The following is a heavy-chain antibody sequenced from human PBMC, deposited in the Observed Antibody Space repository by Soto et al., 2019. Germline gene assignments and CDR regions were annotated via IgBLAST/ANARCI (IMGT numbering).Heavy chain of an antibody. V-gene: IGHV4-34*01. CDR2: INHSGST. CDR3: ARGRGRYCSSTSCYTLPYYYYMDV. J-gene: IGHJ6*03. D-gene: IGHD2-2*02. CDR1: GGSFSGYY. Sequence: SETLSLTCAVYGGSFSGYYWSWIRQPPGKGLEWIGEINHSGSTNYNPSLKSRVTISVDTSKNQFSLKLSSVTAADTAVYYCARGRGRYCSSTSCYTLPYYYYMDVWGKGTTVTVS.